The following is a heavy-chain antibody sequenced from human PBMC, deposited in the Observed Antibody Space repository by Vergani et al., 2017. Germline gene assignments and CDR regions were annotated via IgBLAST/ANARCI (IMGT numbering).Heavy chain of an antibody. J-gene: IGHJ4*02. CDR3: ARRYDY. V-gene: IGHV3-11*01. CDR1: GFTFGAYY. Sequence: QVQLVESGGGLVKPGGSLRLSGAASGFTFGAYYMCWIRQAPGRGLGWVSYIISSGRTIYSANSWKGRFTISRANAKNSLYLQMNSLRAEDTAVYYCARRYDYWGQGTLVTVSS. CDR2: IISSGRTI.